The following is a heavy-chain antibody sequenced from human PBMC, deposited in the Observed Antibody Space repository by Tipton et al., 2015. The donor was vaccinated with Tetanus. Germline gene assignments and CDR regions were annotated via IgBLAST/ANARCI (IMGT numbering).Heavy chain of an antibody. CDR1: GFSLSTSGVG. CDR2: IYWNDDK. J-gene: IGHJ4*02. D-gene: IGHD5-18*01. CDR3: ARDNRGYSYEYFDY. Sequence: LVKPTQTLTLTCTFTGFSLSTSGVGVGWIRQPPGKALEWLALIYWNDDKRYSPSLKSRLTITKDTSKNQVVLTMTNMDPVDTATYYCARDNRGYSYEYFDYWGQGTLVTVSS. V-gene: IGHV2-5*01.